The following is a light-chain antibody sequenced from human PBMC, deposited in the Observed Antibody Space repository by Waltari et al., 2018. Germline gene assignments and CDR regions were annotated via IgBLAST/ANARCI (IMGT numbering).Light chain of an antibody. CDR1: SSAVGRYNL. CDR3: CSYAGNNTFV. V-gene: IGLV2-23*01. Sequence: QSALTQPASVSGSPGQSITISCTGTSSAVGRYNLVSWYQHHPGKAPKLMIYEGSRRPSGLSNRFSGSQSGNTASLTISGLRAEDEADYHCCSYAGNNTFVFGTGTKVTVL. CDR2: EGS. J-gene: IGLJ1*01.